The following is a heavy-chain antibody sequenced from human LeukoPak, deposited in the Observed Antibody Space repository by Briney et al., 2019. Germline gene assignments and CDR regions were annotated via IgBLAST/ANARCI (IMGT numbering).Heavy chain of an antibody. V-gene: IGHV3-48*03. CDR2: ISSSGSTI. CDR3: ARGDILTGYYLWYFDL. Sequence: GGSLRLSCAASGFTFSSYEMNWVRQAPGKGLEWVSYISSSGSTIYYADSVKGRFTISRDNAKNSLYLQMNSLRAEDTALYHCARGDILTGYYLWYFDLWGRGTLVTVSS. CDR1: GFTFSSYE. D-gene: IGHD3-9*01. J-gene: IGHJ2*01.